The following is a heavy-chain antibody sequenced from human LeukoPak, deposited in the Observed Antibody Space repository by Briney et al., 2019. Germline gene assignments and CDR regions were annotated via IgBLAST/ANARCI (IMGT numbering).Heavy chain of an antibody. D-gene: IGHD6-6*01. V-gene: IGHV3-21*01. CDR3: ARDRIAARPFYMDV. Sequence: GGSLRLSCAASGFTFSSYSMYWVRQAPGKGLEWVSSISSSSSYIYYADSVKGRFTISRDNAKNSLYLQMNSLRAEDTAVYYCARDRIAARPFYMDVWGKGTTVTVSS. CDR1: GFTFSSYS. J-gene: IGHJ6*03. CDR2: ISSSSSYI.